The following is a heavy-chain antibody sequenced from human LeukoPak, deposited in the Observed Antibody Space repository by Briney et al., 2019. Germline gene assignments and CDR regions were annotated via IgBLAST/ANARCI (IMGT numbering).Heavy chain of an antibody. D-gene: IGHD6-13*01. CDR2: IKEDGSEK. CDR3: ARASSWYTPSRFDP. Sequence: GGSLRLSCAASGFTFNICWMSWVRQAPGKGLEWVANIKEDGSEKYYVDSVKGRFTISRDNAKNSLYLQMNSLRAEDTAVYYCARASSWYTPSRFDPWGQGTLVTVSS. V-gene: IGHV3-7*01. CDR1: GFTFNICW. J-gene: IGHJ5*02.